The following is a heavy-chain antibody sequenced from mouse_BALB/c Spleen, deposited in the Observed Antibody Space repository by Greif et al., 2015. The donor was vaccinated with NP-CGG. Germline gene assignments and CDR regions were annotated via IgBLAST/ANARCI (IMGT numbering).Heavy chain of an antibody. CDR2: IDPANGNT. CDR3: ARGGYYGSWFAY. V-gene: IGHV14-3*02. Sequence: DVKLVESGAELVKPGASVKLSCTASGFNIKDTYMHWVKQRPEQGLEWIGRIDPANGNTKYDPKFQGKATITADTSSNTAYLQLSSLTSEDTAVYYCARGGYYGSWFAYWGQGTLVTVSA. D-gene: IGHD1-1*01. J-gene: IGHJ3*01. CDR1: GFNIKDTY.